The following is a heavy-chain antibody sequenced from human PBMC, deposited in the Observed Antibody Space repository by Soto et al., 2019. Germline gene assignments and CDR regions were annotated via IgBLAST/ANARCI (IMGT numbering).Heavy chain of an antibody. CDR1: GGTFSSYA. CDR3: ACWNDGHFDDGDGDY. J-gene: IGHJ4*02. D-gene: IGHD1-1*01. CDR2: IIPIFGTA. Sequence: QVQLVQSGAEVKKPGSSVKVSCKASGGTFSSYAISWVRQAPGQGREWMGGIIPIFGTANYAQKFQGRVTITADESTSTAYMELSSLRSEDTAVYYCACWNDGHFDDGDGDYWGQGTLVTFSS. V-gene: IGHV1-69*01.